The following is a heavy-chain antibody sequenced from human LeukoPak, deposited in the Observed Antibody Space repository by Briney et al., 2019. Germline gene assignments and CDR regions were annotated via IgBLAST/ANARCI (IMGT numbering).Heavy chain of an antibody. J-gene: IGHJ5*02. Sequence: GGSLRLSCAASGFTFSSYAMSWVRQAPGKGLEWVSAISGSGGSTYYADSVKGRFTISRDNSKNTLYLQMNSLRAEDTAVYYCAKDLTLLTGYYPNWFDPWGQGTLVTVSS. D-gene: IGHD3-9*01. CDR1: GFTFSSYA. CDR2: ISGSGGST. CDR3: AKDLTLLTGYYPNWFDP. V-gene: IGHV3-23*01.